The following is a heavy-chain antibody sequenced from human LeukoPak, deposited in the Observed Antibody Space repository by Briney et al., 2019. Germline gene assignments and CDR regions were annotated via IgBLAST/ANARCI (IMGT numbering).Heavy chain of an antibody. CDR3: ARGRRGRAEYFQH. J-gene: IGHJ1*01. Sequence: SETLSLTCAVSGGSISSGGYSWSWIRQPPGKGLEWIGYIYHSGSTYYNPSLKSRVTISVDRSKNQFSLKLSSVTAADTAVYYCARGRRGRAEYFQHWGQGTLVTVTS. D-gene: IGHD3-16*01. V-gene: IGHV4-30-2*01. CDR2: IYHSGST. CDR1: GGSISSGGYS.